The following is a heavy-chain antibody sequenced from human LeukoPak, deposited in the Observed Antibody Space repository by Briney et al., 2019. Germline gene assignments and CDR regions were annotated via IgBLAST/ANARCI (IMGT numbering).Heavy chain of an antibody. Sequence: GGSLRLSCAASGFTLSYYDMHWVRQSTGKGLEWVSGIDIPGNTYYPDSVKGRFTMSRESAKNSLYLQMNSLRAGDTAVYYCARAVAGTHWFDPWGQGTLVIVSS. J-gene: IGHJ5*02. CDR3: ARAVAGTHWFDP. D-gene: IGHD6-19*01. CDR1: GFTLSYYD. V-gene: IGHV3-13*01. CDR2: IDIPGNT.